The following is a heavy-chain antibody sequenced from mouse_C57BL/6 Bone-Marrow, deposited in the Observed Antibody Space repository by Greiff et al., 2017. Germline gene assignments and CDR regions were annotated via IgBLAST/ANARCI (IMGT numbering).Heavy chain of an antibody. CDR1: GYPFTSYW. J-gene: IGHJ3*01. Sequence: VQLQQPGAELVKPGASVKLSCKASGYPFTSYWMPWVKQRPGQGLEWIGMIHPNSGSTNYNEKFKSKATLTVDKSSSTAYMQLSSLTSEDSAVYYCARHYGSSPFAYWGQGTLVTVSA. CDR2: IHPNSGST. CDR3: ARHYGSSPFAY. D-gene: IGHD1-1*01. V-gene: IGHV1-64*01.